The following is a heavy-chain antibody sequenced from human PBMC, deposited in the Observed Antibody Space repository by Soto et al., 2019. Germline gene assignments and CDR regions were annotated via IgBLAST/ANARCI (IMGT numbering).Heavy chain of an antibody. V-gene: IGHV3-73*02. CDR3: SRLGSSSTWYGLNY. CDR1: GFTFSDFA. J-gene: IGHJ4*01. D-gene: IGHD6-13*01. CDR2: IKSKGENYAT. Sequence: EVQVVESGGGLAQPGGSLKLSCAASGFTFSDFAIHWVRLASGKGLEWVGRIKSKGENYATAYAASVKGRFTISRDDSQNTAYLQMDSLKTDDTAVYYCSRLGSSSTWYGLNYWGHGTLVTVSS.